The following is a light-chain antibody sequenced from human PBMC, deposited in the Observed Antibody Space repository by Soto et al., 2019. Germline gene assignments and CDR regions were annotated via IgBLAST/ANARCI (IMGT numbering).Light chain of an antibody. CDR2: RAF. V-gene: IGKV3-11*01. J-gene: IGKJ1*01. Sequence: EIVLTQSPATLSSSPGERATLSCRASQYISTRLAWYQHRPGQAPRLLIYRAFIRAAGVPARFSASGSGTDFTLTISDVEPEDLALYYCHQRNSWPRTFGQGTKVDIK. CDR3: HQRNSWPRT. CDR1: QYISTR.